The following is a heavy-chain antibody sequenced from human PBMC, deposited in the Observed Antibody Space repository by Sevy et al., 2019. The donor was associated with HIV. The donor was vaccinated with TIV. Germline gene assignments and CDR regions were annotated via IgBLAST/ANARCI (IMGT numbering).Heavy chain of an antibody. D-gene: IGHD4-17*01. CDR1: GFTFSSYW. CDR2: INGDGSST. V-gene: IGHV3-74*01. J-gene: IGHJ6*02. CDR3: ARDDPTVSLGV. Sequence: GGSLRLSCAASGFTFSSYWMHWVRQAPGKGLVWVSRINGDGSSTSYADSVKGRFTISRDNAKNTLYLQMNSLRAEDTAVYYCARDDPTVSLGVWGQGTTVTVSS.